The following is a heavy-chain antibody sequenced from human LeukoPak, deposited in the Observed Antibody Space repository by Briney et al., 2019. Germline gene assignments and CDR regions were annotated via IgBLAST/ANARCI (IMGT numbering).Heavy chain of an antibody. J-gene: IGHJ4*02. V-gene: IGHV3-23*01. CDR1: GFTFSGYA. D-gene: IGHD4-11*01. CDR3: AKDRNTNSYFDY. CDR2: ISGSGGST. Sequence: GGSLVLSCAASGFTFSGYAMSWVRQAPGKGLEWVSAISGSGGSTYYADSVKGRFTISRDNSKNTLYLQMNSLRAEDTAVYYCAKDRNTNSYFDYWGQGTLVTVSS.